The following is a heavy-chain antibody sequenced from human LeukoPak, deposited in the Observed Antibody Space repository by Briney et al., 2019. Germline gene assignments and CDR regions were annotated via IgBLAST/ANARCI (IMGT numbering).Heavy chain of an antibody. J-gene: IGHJ4*02. CDR1: GGSFSGYY. CDR2: INHSGST. Sequence: PSETLSLTCAVYGGSFSGYYWSWIRQPPGKGLEWIGEINHSGSTNYNPSLKSRVTISVDTSKNQFSLKLSSVTAADTAVYYCASTSNVDTAMGFDYWGQGTLVTVSS. V-gene: IGHV4-34*01. D-gene: IGHD5-18*01. CDR3: ASTSNVDTAMGFDY.